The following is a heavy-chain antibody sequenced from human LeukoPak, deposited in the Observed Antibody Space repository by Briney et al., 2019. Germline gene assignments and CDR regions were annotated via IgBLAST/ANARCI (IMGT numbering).Heavy chain of an antibody. CDR1: GYSISSGYY. CDR3: ARLSRITTIVVVIKGWFDP. V-gene: IGHV4-38-2*02. D-gene: IGHD3-22*01. J-gene: IGHJ5*02. CDR2: IYHSGST. Sequence: SETLSLTCTVSGYSISSGYYWGWIRQPPGKGLEWIGSIYHSGSTNYNPSLKSRVTISVDTSKNQFSLKLSSVTAADTAVYYCARLSRITTIVVVIKGWFDPWGQGTLVTVSS.